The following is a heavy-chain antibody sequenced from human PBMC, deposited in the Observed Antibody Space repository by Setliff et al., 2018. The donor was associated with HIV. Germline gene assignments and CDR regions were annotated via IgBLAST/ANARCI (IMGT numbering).Heavy chain of an antibody. V-gene: IGHV4-59*11. J-gene: IGHJ2*01. CDR3: AREIGITKSPYWYFDL. CDR1: GASISSHY. CDR2: IYSSGST. D-gene: IGHD2-21*01. Sequence: TSETLSLTCTVSGASISSHYWTWTRQPPGKGLEWIGSIYSSGSTNYNPSLKSRLTISLDTSENQLSLKFNSVTAADTAVYFCAREIGITKSPYWYFDLWGRGTLVTVSS.